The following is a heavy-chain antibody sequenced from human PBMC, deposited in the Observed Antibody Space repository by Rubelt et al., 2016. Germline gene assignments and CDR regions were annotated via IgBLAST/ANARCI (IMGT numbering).Heavy chain of an antibody. V-gene: IGHV3-21*01. CDR1: RFTFSSYS. J-gene: IGHJ4*02. Sequence: EVQLVESGGGLVNPGGSLRLSCEASRFTFSSYSMNWVRQAPGKGLEWVSSLSSCSSYSYYADSVKGRFTISRDNSKNPLYLQVNSLRPEDTAGYYCARDGPGITVAGYFDFWGQGILVTVSS. CDR3: ARDGPGITVAGYFDF. CDR2: LSSCSSYS. D-gene: IGHD6-19*01.